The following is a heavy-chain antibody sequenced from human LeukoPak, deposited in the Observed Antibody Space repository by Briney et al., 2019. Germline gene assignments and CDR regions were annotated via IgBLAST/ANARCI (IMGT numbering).Heavy chain of an antibody. V-gene: IGHV3-23*01. CDR1: GFTFSSYA. Sequence: GGSLRLSCAASGFTFSSYAMSWVRQAPGEGLEWVSAISGSGGSTYYADSVKGRFTISRDNSKNTLYLQMNSLRAEDTAVYYCAKDIVWFGGFDYWGQGTLVTVSS. CDR2: ISGSGGST. CDR3: AKDIVWFGGFDY. D-gene: IGHD3-10*01. J-gene: IGHJ4*02.